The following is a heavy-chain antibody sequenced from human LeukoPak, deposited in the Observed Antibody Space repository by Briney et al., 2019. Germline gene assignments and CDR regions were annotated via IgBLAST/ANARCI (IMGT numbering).Heavy chain of an antibody. D-gene: IGHD3-22*01. CDR1: GFTFSNDA. CDR2: ISGSGDYT. Sequence: GGSLRLSCAASGFTFSNDAMSWVRQAPGKGLEWVSAISGSGDYTYYADSVKGRFTISRDNSKNTVYPQMNSLRAEDTAVYYCAKRGYYEFDFWGQGTLVTVSS. V-gene: IGHV3-23*01. J-gene: IGHJ4*02. CDR3: AKRGYYEFDF.